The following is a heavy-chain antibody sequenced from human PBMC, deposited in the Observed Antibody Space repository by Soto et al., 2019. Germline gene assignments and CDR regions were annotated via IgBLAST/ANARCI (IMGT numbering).Heavy chain of an antibody. CDR2: ISSSSSTI. CDR1: GFTFSSYS. CDR3: ARDRRIYDSGGYYSAEYFQH. V-gene: IGHV3-48*01. D-gene: IGHD3-22*01. J-gene: IGHJ1*01. Sequence: EVQLVESGGGLVQPGGSLRLSCAASGFTFSSYSMNWVRQAPGKGLEWVSYISSSSSTIYYADSVKGRFTISRDNAKNSLYLQMNSLRAEDTAVYYCARDRRIYDSGGYYSAEYFQHWGQGTLVTVSS.